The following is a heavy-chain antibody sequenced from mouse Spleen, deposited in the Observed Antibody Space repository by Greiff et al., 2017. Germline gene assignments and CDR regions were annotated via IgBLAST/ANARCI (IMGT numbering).Heavy chain of an antibody. V-gene: IGHV1-15*01. D-gene: IGHD2-10*01. Sequence: QVQLQQSGAELVRPGASVTLSCKASGYTFTDYDMHWVKQTPVHGLEWIGAIDPETGGTAYNQKFKGKAILTADKSSSTAYMVLRSLTSEDSAVYYCTRPRLPYAMDYWGQGTSVTVSS. J-gene: IGHJ4*01. CDR3: TRPRLPYAMDY. CDR2: IDPETGGT. CDR1: GYTFTDYD.